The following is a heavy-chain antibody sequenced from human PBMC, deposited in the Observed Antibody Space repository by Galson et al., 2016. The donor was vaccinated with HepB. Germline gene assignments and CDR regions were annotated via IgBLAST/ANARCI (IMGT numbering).Heavy chain of an antibody. D-gene: IGHD5-18*01. J-gene: IGHJ4*02. CDR2: IYFSDNT. CDR3: ARQRYSYGAFDN. V-gene: IGHV4-39*01. CDR1: SGSINTTTYY. Sequence: SETLSLTCTVSSGSINTTTYYWAWIRQPPGMALEWIGSIYFSDNTYHNPSLKSRVSISIDTSKNQFSLNLTSVTAADTAVYYCARQRYSYGAFDNWGPGTLVTVSS.